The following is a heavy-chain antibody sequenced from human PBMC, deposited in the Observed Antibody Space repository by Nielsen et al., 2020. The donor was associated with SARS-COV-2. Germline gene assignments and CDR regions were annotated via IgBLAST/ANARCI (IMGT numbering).Heavy chain of an antibody. CDR3: AKILSHDDYGDY. D-gene: IGHD3-16*01. CDR1: GFTFDDYA. Sequence: SLKISCAASGFTFDDYAMHWVRQAPGKGLEWVSGISWNSGSIGYADSVKGRFTISRDNAKNSLYLQMNSLRAEDTALYYCAKILSHDDYGDYWGQGTLVTVSS. J-gene: IGHJ4*02. CDR2: ISWNSGSI. V-gene: IGHV3-9*01.